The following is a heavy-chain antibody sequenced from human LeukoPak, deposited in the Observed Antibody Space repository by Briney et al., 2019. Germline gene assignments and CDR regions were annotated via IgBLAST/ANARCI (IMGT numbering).Heavy chain of an antibody. CDR1: GFTFSNYW. V-gene: IGHV3-7*01. CDR2: IKQDGSET. J-gene: IGHJ4*02. D-gene: IGHD3-3*01. CDR3: ARXFWGAYRVDFYDY. Sequence: PGGSLRLSCAASGFTFSNYWMSWVRRAPGKGLEWVANIKQDGSETYYVDSVRGRFTISRDNAKNSLYLQMNSLRADDTAIYYCARXFWGAYRVDFYDYWGQGALVTVSS.